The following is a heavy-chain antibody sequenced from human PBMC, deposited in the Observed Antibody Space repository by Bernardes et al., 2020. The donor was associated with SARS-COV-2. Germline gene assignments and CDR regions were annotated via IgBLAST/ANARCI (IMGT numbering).Heavy chain of an antibody. V-gene: IGHV4-34*01. CDR3: ASGVLRVVLNYYYYYGMDV. CDR2: INHSGST. Sequence: SETLSLTCAVYGGSFSGYYWSWIRQPPGKGLEWIGEINHSGSTNYNPSLKSRVTISVDTSKNQFSLKLSSVTAADTAVYYCASGVLRVVLNYYYYYGMDVWGQGTTVTVSS. D-gene: IGHD2-8*02. J-gene: IGHJ6*02. CDR1: GGSFSGYY.